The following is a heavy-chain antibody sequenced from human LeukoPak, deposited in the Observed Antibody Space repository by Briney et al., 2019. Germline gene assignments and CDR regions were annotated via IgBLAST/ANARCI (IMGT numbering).Heavy chain of an antibody. CDR2: IYYSGST. CDR3: ARESDILTGQGDY. CDR1: GGSISSYY. Sequence: PSETLSLTCTVSGGSISSYYWSWIRQPAGKGLEWIGSIYYSGSTYYNPSLKSRVTISVDTSKNQFSLKLSSVTAADTAVYYCARESDILTGQGDYWGQGTLVTVSS. V-gene: IGHV4-4*07. D-gene: IGHD3-9*01. J-gene: IGHJ4*02.